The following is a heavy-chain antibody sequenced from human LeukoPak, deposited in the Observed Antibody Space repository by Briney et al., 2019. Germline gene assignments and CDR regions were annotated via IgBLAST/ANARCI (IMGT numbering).Heavy chain of an antibody. Sequence: GGSLRLSCAASGFIFSSFAMSWVRQAPGKGLEWVSGIDGNGGSIYYADSVKGRFTISRDNSKNTLYLQMNSLRAEDTAVYYCAKGPTVALYSYYFDYWGQGTLVTVSS. CDR2: IDGNGGSI. V-gene: IGHV3-23*01. CDR3: AKGPTVALYSYYFDY. J-gene: IGHJ4*02. D-gene: IGHD2-21*01. CDR1: GFIFSSFA.